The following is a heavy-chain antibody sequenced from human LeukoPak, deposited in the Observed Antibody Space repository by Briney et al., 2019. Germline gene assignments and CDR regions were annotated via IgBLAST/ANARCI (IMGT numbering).Heavy chain of an antibody. CDR3: ARDYSTVTTFFDY. V-gene: IGHV3-30*02. Sequence: PGGSLRLSCAASGFTFSSYGMHWVRQAPGKGLEWVAFIRYDGSNKYCADSVKGRFTISRDNAKNSLYLQMNSLRAEDTAVYYCARDYSTVTTFFDYWGQGTLVTVSS. D-gene: IGHD4-17*01. CDR2: IRYDGSNK. J-gene: IGHJ4*02. CDR1: GFTFSSYG.